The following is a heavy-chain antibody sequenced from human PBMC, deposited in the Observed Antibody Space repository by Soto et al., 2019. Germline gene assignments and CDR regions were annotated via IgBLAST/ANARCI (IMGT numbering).Heavy chain of an antibody. CDR2: IYYSGST. CDR3: ARQRGLLWFGELSWWFDP. Sequence: SETLSLACTVSGGSISSSSYYWGWIRQPSGKGLEWIGSIYYSGSTYYNPSLKSRVTISVDTSKNQFSLKLSSVTAADTAVYYCARQRGLLWFGELSWWFDPWGQGTLVTVSS. CDR1: GGSISSSSYY. J-gene: IGHJ5*02. D-gene: IGHD3-10*01. V-gene: IGHV4-39*01.